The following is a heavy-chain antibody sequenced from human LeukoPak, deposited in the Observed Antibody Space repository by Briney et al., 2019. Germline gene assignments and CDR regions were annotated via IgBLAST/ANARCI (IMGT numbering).Heavy chain of an antibody. CDR2: MSPNSGNT. CDR3: ARIPRFSSGWYQLG. J-gene: IGHJ4*02. Sequence: GASVKVSCKASGYTFTSYDINWVRQATGQGLEWMGWMSPNSGNTGYAQKFQGRVTMTRNTSISTAYMELSSLRSEDTAVYYCARIPRFSSGWYQLGWGQGTLVTVSS. CDR1: GYTFTSYD. V-gene: IGHV1-8*01. D-gene: IGHD6-19*01.